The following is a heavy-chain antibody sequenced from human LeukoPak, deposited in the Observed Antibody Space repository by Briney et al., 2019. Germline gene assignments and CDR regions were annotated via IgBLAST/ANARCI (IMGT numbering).Heavy chain of an antibody. J-gene: IGHJ4*02. D-gene: IGHD6-19*01. CDR2: ISAYNDNT. CDR3: AREDSSGWYRDY. Sequence: ASVKVSCKASGYTFTSYGISWVRQAPGQGLEWMGWISAYNDNTNYAQKLQGRVSMTTDTSTSTAYMELRSLRSDDTAVYYCAREDSSGWYRDYWGQGTLVTVSS. V-gene: IGHV1-18*01. CDR1: GYTFTSYG.